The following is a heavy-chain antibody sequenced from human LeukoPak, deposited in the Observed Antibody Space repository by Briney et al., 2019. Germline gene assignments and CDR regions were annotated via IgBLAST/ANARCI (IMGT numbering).Heavy chain of an antibody. CDR2: ISWNSGSI. J-gene: IGHJ4*02. Sequence: GGSLRLSCAASGFSFDDYAMHWVRQAPGKGLEWVSGISWNSGSIGYADSVKGRFTISRDNAKNSLYLQMNGLRAEDTALYYCAKDHSSNPYYFDYWGQGTLVTVSS. CDR1: GFSFDDYA. D-gene: IGHD6-6*01. V-gene: IGHV3-9*01. CDR3: AKDHSSNPYYFDY.